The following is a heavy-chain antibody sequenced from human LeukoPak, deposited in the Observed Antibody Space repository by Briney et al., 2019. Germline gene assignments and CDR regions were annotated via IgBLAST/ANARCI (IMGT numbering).Heavy chain of an antibody. CDR3: AKARIAVVGGEAFDI. Sequence: QPGRSLRLSCAASGFTFDDYAMHWVRQAPGKGLEWVSGISWNSGSIGYADSVKGRFTISRDNAKNSLYLQMNSLRAEDTALYYCAKARIAVVGGEAFDIWGQGTMVTVSS. CDR2: ISWNSGSI. V-gene: IGHV3-9*01. D-gene: IGHD6-19*01. J-gene: IGHJ3*02. CDR1: GFTFDDYA.